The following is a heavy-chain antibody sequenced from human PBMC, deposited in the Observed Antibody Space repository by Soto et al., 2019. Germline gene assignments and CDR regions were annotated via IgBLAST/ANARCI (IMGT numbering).Heavy chain of an antibody. D-gene: IGHD6-19*01. J-gene: IGHJ4*02. Sequence: QVQLPESGPGLVKPSEPLSLTCTVSGGSISSYYWNWIRQPPGKGLEWIGHIYYSGSTNYNPSLKCRVTIAVDTSKNQFSLMLSSVTAADTAVYYCARFLRQWLVRGFDYWGQGTLVTVSS. CDR1: GGSISSYY. CDR3: ARFLRQWLVRGFDY. V-gene: IGHV4-59*01. CDR2: IYYSGST.